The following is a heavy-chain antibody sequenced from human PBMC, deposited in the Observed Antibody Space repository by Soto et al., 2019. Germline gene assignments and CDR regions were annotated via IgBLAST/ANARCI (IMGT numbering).Heavy chain of an antibody. D-gene: IGHD2-2*01. CDR1: GFSFGSYI. J-gene: IGHJ6*02. CDR3: ARSTTSGDV. CDR2: ITTSGGSR. V-gene: IGHV3-21*01. Sequence: EVQLVQSGGGLVKPGESLRLSCAASGFSFGSYIMNWVRQAPGKGLEWVSSITTSGGSRYYADSVRGGFTISRDNAKNSLYLEMNSLRADDTAVYYCARSTTSGDVWGQGTTVTVSS.